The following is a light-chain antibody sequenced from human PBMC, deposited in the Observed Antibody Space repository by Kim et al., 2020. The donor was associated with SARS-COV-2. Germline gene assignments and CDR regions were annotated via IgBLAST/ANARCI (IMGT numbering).Light chain of an antibody. V-gene: IGLV2-14*03. J-gene: IGLJ1*01. CDR1: GSDVGGSNH. CDR3: SSYTRSDTYV. CDR2: DVN. Sequence: GQSITISCTGTGSDVGGSNHISWYQQHPGKAPKLLIFDVNKWPSGVSSRFSGSKSGNTASLTISGLQAEDEADYYCSSYTRSDTYVFGTGTKVTVL.